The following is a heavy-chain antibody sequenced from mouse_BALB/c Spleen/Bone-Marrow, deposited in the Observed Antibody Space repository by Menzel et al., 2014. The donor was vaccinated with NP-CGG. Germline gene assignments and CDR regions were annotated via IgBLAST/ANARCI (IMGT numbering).Heavy chain of an antibody. Sequence: AQLQQSGAELVKPGASVKLSCTASGFNIKDTYMYWVKQRPEQGLEWIGRIDPANGNTKYDPKFQGTATITADTSSNTAYRQLSSLTSEDPAVYYCARYRYCGSSYTMDYWGQGTSVTVSS. CDR2: IDPANGNT. CDR1: GFNIKDTY. V-gene: IGHV14-3*02. D-gene: IGHD1-1*01. J-gene: IGHJ4*01. CDR3: ARYRYCGSSYTMDY.